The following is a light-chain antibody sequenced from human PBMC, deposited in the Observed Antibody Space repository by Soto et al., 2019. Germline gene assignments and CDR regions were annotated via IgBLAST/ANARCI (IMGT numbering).Light chain of an antibody. Sequence: DIVMTQSPDSLAVSLGERATINCKSSQSVLYSSNNKNYLAWYQQRPGQPPKLLIYWASTRESGVPDRFSGSGYGTDFTLTITSLQAEDVAVYYCQQYESTTPTFGQGTKLEIK. CDR3: QQYESTTPT. CDR2: WAS. CDR1: QSVLYSSNNKNY. J-gene: IGKJ2*01. V-gene: IGKV4-1*01.